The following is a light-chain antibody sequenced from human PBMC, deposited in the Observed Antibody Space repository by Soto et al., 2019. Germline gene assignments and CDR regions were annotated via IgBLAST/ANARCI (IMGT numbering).Light chain of an antibody. V-gene: IGKV3-20*01. Sequence: EIVLTQSPGTLSLSPGERATFSCSASQSVSNSSLAWYHQKPGQAPRLLLFAASRRATGIPDTFSGSGSGIDFTLTISRLEPEDFAVYYCQVYGNSPMYTFGQGTRLELK. CDR3: QVYGNSPMYT. J-gene: IGKJ2*01. CDR1: QSVSNSS. CDR2: AAS.